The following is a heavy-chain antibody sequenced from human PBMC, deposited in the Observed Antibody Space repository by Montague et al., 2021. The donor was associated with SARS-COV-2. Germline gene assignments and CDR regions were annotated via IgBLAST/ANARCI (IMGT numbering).Heavy chain of an antibody. CDR1: GSTFTTYW. V-gene: IGHV5-51*01. Sequence: QSGAEVKKPGESLKISCKGSGSTFTTYWTGWVRQLPRQGLEPMGPIHPGDSDTRYTPSFQRQATIPADQSISPAYLQWSSLQAPDTAMYYRATRTYSRSWYYCDYGGQGTLVTVSS. J-gene: IGHJ4*02. CDR3: ATRTYSRSWYYCDY. D-gene: IGHD6-13*01. CDR2: IHPGDSDT.